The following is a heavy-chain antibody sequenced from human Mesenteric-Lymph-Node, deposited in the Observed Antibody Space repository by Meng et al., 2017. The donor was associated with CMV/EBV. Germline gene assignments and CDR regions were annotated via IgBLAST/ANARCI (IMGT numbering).Heavy chain of an antibody. Sequence: SETLSLTCAVSGGSISSSGYSWGWIRQPPGKGLEWIGSIYYSGSTYYNPSLKSRVSISVDTSKNQFSLKLSSVTAADTAVYYCARETGIAVAGTFDYWGQGTLVTVSS. V-gene: IGHV4-39*07. CDR1: GGSISSSGYS. D-gene: IGHD6-19*01. J-gene: IGHJ4*02. CDR2: IYYSGST. CDR3: ARETGIAVAGTFDY.